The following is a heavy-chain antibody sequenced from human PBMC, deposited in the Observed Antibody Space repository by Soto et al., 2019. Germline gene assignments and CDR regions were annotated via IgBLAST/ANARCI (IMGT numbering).Heavy chain of an antibody. CDR3: ARAGLWFGELPF. Sequence: ASVKVSCKASGYTFTSYAMHWVRQAPGQRLEWMGWINAGNGNTKYSQKFQGRVTITRDTSASTAYMELSSLRSEDTAVYYCARAGLWFGELPFWGQGTLVTVSS. CDR2: INAGNGNT. D-gene: IGHD3-10*01. V-gene: IGHV1-3*01. CDR1: GYTFTSYA. J-gene: IGHJ4*02.